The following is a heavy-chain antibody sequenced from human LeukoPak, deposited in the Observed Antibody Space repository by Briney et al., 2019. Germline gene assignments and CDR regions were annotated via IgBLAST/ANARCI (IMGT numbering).Heavy chain of an antibody. J-gene: IGHJ4*02. Sequence: PSETLSLTCTVSGGSISSYYWSWIRQPPGKGLEWIGYIYYSGSTNYNPSLKSRVTISVDTSKNQFSLKLSSVTAADTAVYYCARDRGAGYYDSSGYYYEWSYWGQGTLVTVSS. CDR1: GGSISSYY. V-gene: IGHV4-59*01. D-gene: IGHD3-22*01. CDR2: IYYSGST. CDR3: ARDRGAGYYDSSGYYYEWSY.